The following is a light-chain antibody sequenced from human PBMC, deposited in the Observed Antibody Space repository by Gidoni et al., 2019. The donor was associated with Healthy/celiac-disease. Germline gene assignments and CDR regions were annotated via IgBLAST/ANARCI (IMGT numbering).Light chain of an antibody. CDR1: QSISSY. Sequence: DIQMTQSPSSLSASVGDRLTITCRARQSISSYLNWYQQKPGKAPKLLIYAASSLQSGVPSRFSGSGSGTDFTLTISSLQPEDFATDYCQQSYSTPLTFGGGTKVEIK. CDR3: QQSYSTPLT. J-gene: IGKJ4*01. V-gene: IGKV1-39*01. CDR2: AAS.